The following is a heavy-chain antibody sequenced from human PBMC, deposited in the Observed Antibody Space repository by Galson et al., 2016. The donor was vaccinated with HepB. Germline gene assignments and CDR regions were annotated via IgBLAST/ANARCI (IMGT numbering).Heavy chain of an antibody. V-gene: IGHV7-4-1*02. D-gene: IGHD3-10*01. Sequence: SVKVSCKASGYTLTHYAMNWVRQAPGQGLEWMGWINTNTGNPTYAQGFTGRFVFSLDTSVNTAYLQISSLKAEDTAVYYCARDAWFGELSRDYWGQGTLVTVSS. CDR2: INTNTGNP. CDR3: ARDAWFGELSRDY. J-gene: IGHJ4*02. CDR1: GYTLTHYA.